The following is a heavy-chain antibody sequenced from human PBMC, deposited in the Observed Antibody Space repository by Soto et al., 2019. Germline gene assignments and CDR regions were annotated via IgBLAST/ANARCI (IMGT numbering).Heavy chain of an antibody. Sequence: EVQLVESGGGLVKPGGSLRLSCAASGFTFSSYSMNWVSKAPGKGLEWVSSISSSSSYIYYADSVKGRFTIYRDNAKKSLYLQMISLRAEDTAVYDCAREDLACYYTIDYGGEGALVTVSS. CDR3: AREDLACYYTIDY. D-gene: IGHD3-9*01. J-gene: IGHJ4*02. V-gene: IGHV3-21*01. CDR2: ISSSSSYI. CDR1: GFTFSSYS.